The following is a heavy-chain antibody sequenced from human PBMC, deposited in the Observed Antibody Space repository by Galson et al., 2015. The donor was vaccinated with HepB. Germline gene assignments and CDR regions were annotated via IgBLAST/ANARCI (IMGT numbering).Heavy chain of an antibody. CDR3: AKDRGAYYYDGMNV. J-gene: IGHJ6*02. Sequence: SLRLSCAASGFTVSSNYMSWVRQAPGKGLEWVSVIYSGGSTYYADSVKGRFTISRDNSKNTLYLQMNSLTAADTAVYYCAKDRGAYYYDGMNVWGQGTTVTVSS. CDR2: IYSGGST. CDR1: GFTVSSNY. D-gene: IGHD3-16*01. V-gene: IGHV3-53*05.